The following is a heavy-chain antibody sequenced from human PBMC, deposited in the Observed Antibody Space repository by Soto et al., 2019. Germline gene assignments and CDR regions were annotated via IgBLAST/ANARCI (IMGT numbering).Heavy chain of an antibody. V-gene: IGHV3-66*01. J-gene: IGHJ2*01. D-gene: IGHD3-10*01. CDR2: IYSGGST. CDR3: ARTTMDWYFDI. CDR1: GITVISKS. Sequence: EVQLVESGGGLVQPGGSLRLSCVVSGITVISKSMSWVRQAPGKGLEWVSVIYSGGSTDYADSVKGRFSISRDNSKNTLYLQVNSLRDEDTAVYYCARTTMDWYFDIWGRGTLVTAST.